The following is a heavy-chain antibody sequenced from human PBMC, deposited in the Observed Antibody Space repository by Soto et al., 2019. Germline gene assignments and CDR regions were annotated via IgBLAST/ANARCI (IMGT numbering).Heavy chain of an antibody. D-gene: IGHD2-15*01. V-gene: IGHV3-23*01. CDR3: ARRSPSWAFDI. CDR1: GFTFSNYA. CDR2: VSGSGSST. Sequence: GGSLRLSCAVSGFTFSNYAMNWVLQAPGKGLEWVSVVSGSGSSTYYADSVKGRFTISRDNSKNTLYLQMNSLRVEDTAVYYCARRSPSWAFDIWGQGTMVTVSS. J-gene: IGHJ3*02.